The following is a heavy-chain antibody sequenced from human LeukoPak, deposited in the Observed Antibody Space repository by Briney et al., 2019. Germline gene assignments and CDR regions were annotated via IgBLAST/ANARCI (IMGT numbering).Heavy chain of an antibody. CDR1: GGSISSYY. CDR2: IYYSGST. D-gene: IGHD3-10*01. J-gene: IGHJ6*03. CDR3: ARVEEGYGSGRRENYYYYYMDV. V-gene: IGHV4-59*01. Sequence: TPSETLSLTCTVSGGSISSYYWSWIRQPPGKGLEWIGYIYYSGSTSYNPSLKSRVTISVDTSKKQFSLKLSSVTAADTAVYYCARVEEGYGSGRRENYYYYYMDVWGKGTTVTIS.